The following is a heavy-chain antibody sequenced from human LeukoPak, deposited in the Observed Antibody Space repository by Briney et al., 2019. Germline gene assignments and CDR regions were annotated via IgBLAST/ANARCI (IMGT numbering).Heavy chain of an antibody. V-gene: IGHV1-69*05. CDR1: GGTFNNSA. J-gene: IGHJ5*02. D-gene: IGHD4-17*01. Sequence: SVKVSCKTSGGTFNNSAISWVRHAPGQGLEWQGGIMPLFGTAGYAQKFQGRVTITKDESTRTVYLELTSLTSDDTAVYYCARDVHGDYGSGWFDPWGQGTLVSVSS. CDR2: IMPLFGTA. CDR3: ARDVHGDYGSGWFDP.